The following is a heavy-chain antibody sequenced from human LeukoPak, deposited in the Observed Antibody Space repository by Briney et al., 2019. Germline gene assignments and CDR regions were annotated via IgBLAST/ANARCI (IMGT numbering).Heavy chain of an antibody. J-gene: IGHJ4*02. Sequence: GASVKVSCKASGGTFSSYAISWVRQAPGQGPEWMGWINTNTENPTYAQGFTGRFVFSLDTSVSTAYLQISSLKAEDTAVYYCARGNRDTANPLDYWGQGTLVTVSS. CDR2: INTNTENP. CDR1: GGTFSSYA. D-gene: IGHD5-18*01. CDR3: ARGNRDTANPLDY. V-gene: IGHV7-4-1*02.